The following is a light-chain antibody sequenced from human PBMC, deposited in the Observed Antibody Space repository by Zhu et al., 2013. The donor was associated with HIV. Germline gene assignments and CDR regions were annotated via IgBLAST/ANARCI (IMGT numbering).Light chain of an antibody. CDR2: ETS. Sequence: EIVLTQSPGTLSLSPGDTATLSCRASQSVSSSFLAWYQQKIGQPPRLLMYETSTRAAGIPARFSGSGSVRDFTLTITGLEPEDFAVYYCQQYGSSPLTFGGGT. CDR3: QQYGSSPLT. J-gene: IGKJ4*01. CDR1: QSVSSSF. V-gene: IGKV3-20*01.